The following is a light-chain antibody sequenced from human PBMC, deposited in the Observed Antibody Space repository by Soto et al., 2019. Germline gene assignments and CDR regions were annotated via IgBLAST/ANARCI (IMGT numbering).Light chain of an antibody. Sequence: QMTQSPSSLSASVGDRVTITCRASLRIGTYLNWFQQKPGKAPKILIYAASSLHSGVPSRFSGSGSGTDFTLAISSLQPEDSATYYCLQDINYPWTFGQGTKVDIK. J-gene: IGKJ1*01. CDR1: LRIGTY. CDR3: LQDINYPWT. V-gene: IGKV1-6*01. CDR2: AAS.